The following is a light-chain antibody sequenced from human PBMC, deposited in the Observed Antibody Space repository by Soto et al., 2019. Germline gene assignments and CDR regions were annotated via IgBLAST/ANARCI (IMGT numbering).Light chain of an antibody. J-gene: IGKJ5*01. V-gene: IGKV3D-20*02. CDR3: QQRSNWT. Sequence: VLTQSPCTLSLSPGQGASLSLSCRHSQSISSSYLGWYQQNPGQAPRLLISGASTRATGIPDRFSGSGSWPDFTLTIPRLEPEDFAVYYCQQRSNWTFGQGTRLEI. CDR2: GAS. CDR1: QSISSSY.